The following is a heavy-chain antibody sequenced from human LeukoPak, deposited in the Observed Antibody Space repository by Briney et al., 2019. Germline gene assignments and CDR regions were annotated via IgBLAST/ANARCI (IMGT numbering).Heavy chain of an antibody. CDR3: ARSHDYSNYYIDY. D-gene: IGHD4-11*01. CDR2: IYYSGST. CDR1: RYSISSSNW. J-gene: IGHJ4*02. V-gene: IGHV4-28*01. Sequence: SSYTLSLTCAFSRYSISSSNWWGWIRQPPGKGLEWIVYIYYSGSTYYNPSLKSRVTMSVDTSKNQFSLKLSSVTAVDTAVYYCARSHDYSNYYIDYWGQGALVTVSS.